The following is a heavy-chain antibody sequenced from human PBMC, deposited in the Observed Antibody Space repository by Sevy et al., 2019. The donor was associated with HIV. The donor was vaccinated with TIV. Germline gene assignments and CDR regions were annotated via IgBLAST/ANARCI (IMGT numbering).Heavy chain of an antibody. J-gene: IGHJ6*02. D-gene: IGHD2-2*01. V-gene: IGHV3-7*03. CDR2: IKRDGSEK. CDR3: ARDCSSASCLWRMDV. Sequence: GGSLRLSCAASGFTFSNYWMSWVRQAPGKGLEWVANIKRDGSEKYYVDSVKGRFTISRDNAKNSLYLQMNSLRAEDTAVYYCARDCSSASCLWRMDVWGQGTTVTVSS. CDR1: GFTFSNYW.